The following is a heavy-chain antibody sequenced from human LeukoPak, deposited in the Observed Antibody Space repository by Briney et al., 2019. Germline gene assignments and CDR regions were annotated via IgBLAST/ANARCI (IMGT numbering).Heavy chain of an antibody. CDR2: INHSGST. CDR1: GGSFSGYY. CDR3: ARRYDFWSGAYYGMDV. D-gene: IGHD3-3*01. V-gene: IGHV4-34*01. J-gene: IGHJ6*02. Sequence: SETLSLTCAVYGGSFSGYYWSWIRQPPGKGLEWIGEINHSGSTDYNPSLKSRVTISVDTSKNQFSLKPSSVTAADMAVYYCARRYDFWSGAYYGMDVWGQGTTVTVSS.